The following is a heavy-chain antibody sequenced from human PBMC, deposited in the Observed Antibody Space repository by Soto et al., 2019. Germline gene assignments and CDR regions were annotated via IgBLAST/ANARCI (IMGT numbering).Heavy chain of an antibody. J-gene: IGHJ3*02. V-gene: IGHV3-53*04. CDR3: ARDLGRIRGDDAFDI. Sequence: GGSLRLSCAASGFTVSSNYMSWVRQAPGKGLEKVSVIYSGGSTYYADSMKGRFTISRHNSKKKLKIQMNSLRAEDTALYYCARDLGRIRGDDAFDIWGQGTMVTVSS. CDR2: IYSGGST. CDR1: GFTVSSNY. D-gene: IGHD7-27*01.